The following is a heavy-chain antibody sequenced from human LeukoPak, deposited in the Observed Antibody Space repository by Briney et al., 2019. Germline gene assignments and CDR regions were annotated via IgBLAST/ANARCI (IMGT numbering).Heavy chain of an antibody. V-gene: IGHV3-74*01. CDR2: INSDGSST. Sequence: PGGSLRLSCAASGFTFSSYWMHWVRHAPGKGLVWVSRINSDGSSTSYADSVKGRFTISRDNAKNTLYLQMNSLRAEDTAVYYCASPYYYDSSGYPLGYWGQGTLVTVSS. CDR3: ASPYYYDSSGYPLGY. D-gene: IGHD3-22*01. CDR1: GFTFSSYW. J-gene: IGHJ4*02.